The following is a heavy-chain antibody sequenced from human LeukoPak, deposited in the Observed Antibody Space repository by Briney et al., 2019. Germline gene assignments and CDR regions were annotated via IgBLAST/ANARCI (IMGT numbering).Heavy chain of an antibody. Sequence: SETLSLTCTVSGDSINNYYWSWIRQPAGKGLEWIGRIYSSGSTNYNPSLKSRVTISVDTSKNQFSLKLSSVTAADTAVYYCARRMYYYGSGSISRPTNWFDPWGQGTLVTVSS. CDR2: IYSSGST. CDR3: ARRMYYYGSGSISRPTNWFDP. J-gene: IGHJ5*02. D-gene: IGHD3-10*01. V-gene: IGHV4-4*07. CDR1: GDSINNYY.